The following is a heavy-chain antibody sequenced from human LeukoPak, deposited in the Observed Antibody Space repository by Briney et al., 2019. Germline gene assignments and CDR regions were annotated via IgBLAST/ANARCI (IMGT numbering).Heavy chain of an antibody. V-gene: IGHV4-34*01. Sequence: SETLSLTCAVYGGSFSGYYWSWIRQPPGKGLEWIGEINHSGSTNYNPSLKSRVTISVDTSKNQFSLKLSSVTAADTAVYYCTHSGSADAFDIWGQGTMVTVS. CDR3: THSGSADAFDI. D-gene: IGHD1-26*01. J-gene: IGHJ3*02. CDR1: GGSFSGYY. CDR2: INHSGST.